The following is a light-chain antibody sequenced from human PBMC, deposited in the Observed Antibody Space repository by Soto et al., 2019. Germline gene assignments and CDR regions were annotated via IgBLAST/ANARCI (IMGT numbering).Light chain of an antibody. CDR1: SSNIGAGYD. Sequence: QSVLTQPPSVSGAPGQRVTISCTGRSSNIGAGYDVHWYQQLPGTAPKLLIYGNSNRPSGVPDRFSGSKSGTSASLAITGLQAEDEADYCCQSYDSSLSGYVFGGGTKVTVL. CDR2: GNS. V-gene: IGLV1-40*01. J-gene: IGLJ2*01. CDR3: QSYDSSLSGYV.